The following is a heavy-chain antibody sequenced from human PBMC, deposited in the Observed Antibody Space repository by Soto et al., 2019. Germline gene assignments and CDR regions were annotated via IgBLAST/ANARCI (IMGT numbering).Heavy chain of an antibody. CDR2: VYATGSS. J-gene: IGHJ5*02. CDR3: VRDGSKTLRDCFDP. Sequence: SETLSLTCSVSGGSMSKFYWSWIRKTAGKGLEWMGRVYATGSSDYSPSLRSRIAMSVDISKKTFSLRLRSVNAADTGVYYCVRDGSKTLRDCFDPWGQGILVTVS. V-gene: IGHV4-4*07. CDR1: GGSMSKFY. D-gene: IGHD4-17*01.